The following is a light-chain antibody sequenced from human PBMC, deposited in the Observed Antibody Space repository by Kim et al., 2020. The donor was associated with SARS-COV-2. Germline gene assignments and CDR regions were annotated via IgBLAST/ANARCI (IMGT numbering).Light chain of an antibody. CDR1: SSDVGAYNY. Sequence: SALTQPPSASGSPGQSVTISCTGTSSDVGAYNYVSWDQQYPGKAPKLMISEVNQRPSGVPARFSGSKSGNTASLTVSGLQAEEEADYYCSSYAGRSNVVFGGGTKMIVL. J-gene: IGLJ3*02. CDR2: EVN. V-gene: IGLV2-8*01. CDR3: SSYAGRSNVV.